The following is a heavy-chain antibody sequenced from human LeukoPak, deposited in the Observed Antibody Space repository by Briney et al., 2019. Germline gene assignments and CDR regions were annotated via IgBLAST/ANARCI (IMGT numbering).Heavy chain of an antibody. D-gene: IGHD3-22*01. CDR1: GGSLSSSSYY. CDR2: IYYSRST. CDR3: ATPPGRNYYDGSGYFGY. V-gene: IGHV4-39*07. Sequence: SETLSLTCTVSGGSLSSSSYYWRCIRQPPGKGLEWIGSIYYSRSTYYNPSLKSRVTISVDTSKNQFSLKLSSVTAANTAVYYCATPPGRNYYDGSGYFGYWGQGTLVTVSS. J-gene: IGHJ4*02.